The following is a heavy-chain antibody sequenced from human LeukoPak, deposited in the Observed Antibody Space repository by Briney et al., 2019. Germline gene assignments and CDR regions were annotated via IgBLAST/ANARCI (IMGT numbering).Heavy chain of an antibody. CDR2: INPSGGST. Sequence: ASVKVSCKASGYTFTSYYMHWVRQAPGQGLEWVGIINPSGGSTSYAQKFQGRVTMTRDTSTSTVYMELSSLRSEDTAVYYCARSCSSTSCSNDAFDIWGQGTMVTVSS. D-gene: IGHD2-2*01. CDR3: ARSCSSTSCSNDAFDI. V-gene: IGHV1-46*01. J-gene: IGHJ3*02. CDR1: GYTFTSYY.